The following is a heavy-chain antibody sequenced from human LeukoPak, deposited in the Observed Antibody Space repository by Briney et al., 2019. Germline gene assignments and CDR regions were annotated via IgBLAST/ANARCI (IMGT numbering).Heavy chain of an antibody. CDR3: AREDSGSYPKYYYYMDV. D-gene: IGHD1-26*01. CDR1: GGSFSGYY. V-gene: IGHV4-34*01. Sequence: SETVSLTCAVYGGSFSGYYWSWIRQPPGKGLEWIGEINHSGSTNYNPSLKSRVTISVDTSKNQFSLKLSSVTAADTAVYYRAREDSGSYPKYYYYMDVWGKGTTVTVSS. J-gene: IGHJ6*03. CDR2: INHSGST.